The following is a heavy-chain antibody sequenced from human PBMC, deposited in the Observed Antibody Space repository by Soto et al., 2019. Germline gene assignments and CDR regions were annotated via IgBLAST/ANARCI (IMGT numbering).Heavy chain of an antibody. J-gene: IGHJ6*02. CDR1: GFTFSTYA. Sequence: QVQLVESGGGVVQPGRSLRLSCAASGFTFSTYAMHWVRQAPGKGLEWVALISYDGTNKYYADSVKGRFTISRDNSKNPLFLQVNSLRAEDTAVYYCASGGYCSGGSCHHTFPHHYGMDAWGQGTTVTVSS. D-gene: IGHD2-15*01. CDR2: ISYDGTNK. CDR3: ASGGYCSGGSCHHTFPHHYGMDA. V-gene: IGHV3-30-3*01.